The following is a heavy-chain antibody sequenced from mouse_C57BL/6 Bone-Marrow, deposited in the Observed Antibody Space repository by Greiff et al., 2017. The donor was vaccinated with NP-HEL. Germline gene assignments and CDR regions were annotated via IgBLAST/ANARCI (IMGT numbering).Heavy chain of an antibody. V-gene: IGHV3-6*01. J-gene: IGHJ4*01. CDR3: ARDWTTVVPMRY. CDR2: ISYDGSN. CDR1: GYSITSGYY. Sequence: EVQLQQSGPGLVKPSQSLSLTCSVTGYSITSGYYWNWIRQFPGNKLEWMCYISYDGSNNYNPSLKNRISITRDTSKNQFFLKLNSVTTEDTATYYCARDWTTVVPMRYWGQGTSVTVSS. D-gene: IGHD1-1*01.